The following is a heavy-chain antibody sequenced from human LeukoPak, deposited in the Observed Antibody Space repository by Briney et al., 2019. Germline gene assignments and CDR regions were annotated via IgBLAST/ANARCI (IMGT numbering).Heavy chain of an antibody. V-gene: IGHV3-43*01. J-gene: IGHJ4*02. CDR2: AGWAGGTT. Sequence: GGSLKLSCATSGFTFDRYTIHWVRQAPGKGLEWVSLAGWAGGTTYYSDSVRGRFTISRDSGKNSVYLQMNSLTTDDTAFYFCAKELDTMFFDYWGQGALVTVSS. D-gene: IGHD3-10*02. CDR3: AKELDTMFFDY. CDR1: GFTFDRYT.